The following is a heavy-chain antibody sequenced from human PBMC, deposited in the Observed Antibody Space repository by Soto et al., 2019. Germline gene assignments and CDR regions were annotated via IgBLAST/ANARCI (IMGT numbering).Heavy chain of an antibody. CDR2: IIPSFGTA. Sequence: QVQLVQSGAEVKKPGSSVNVSCKASGGTFSSYAISWVRQAPGQGLEWMGGIIPSFGTANYAQKFQGRVTITADESTSTAYMGLSNLRYEDTAVYYCARDPEVGGYYDSSGYRWGQGTLVTVSS. J-gene: IGHJ4*02. D-gene: IGHD3-22*01. CDR3: ARDPEVGGYYDSSGYR. CDR1: GGTFSSYA. V-gene: IGHV1-69*12.